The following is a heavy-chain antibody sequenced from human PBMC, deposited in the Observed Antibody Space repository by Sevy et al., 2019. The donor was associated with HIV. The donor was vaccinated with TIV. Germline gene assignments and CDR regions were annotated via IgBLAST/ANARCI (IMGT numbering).Heavy chain of an antibody. J-gene: IGHJ4*02. Sequence: GGSLRLSCAASGFTFGNYAMNWVRQAPGKGLEWVSSISGSGGSTYYADSVKGRFTISRDNSKNTLYLQMNSLRAEDTAVYYCAKASPDCSGGSCYLLDYWGQGTLVTVSS. CDR1: GFTFGNYA. V-gene: IGHV3-23*01. CDR3: AKASPDCSGGSCYLLDY. CDR2: ISGSGGST. D-gene: IGHD2-15*01.